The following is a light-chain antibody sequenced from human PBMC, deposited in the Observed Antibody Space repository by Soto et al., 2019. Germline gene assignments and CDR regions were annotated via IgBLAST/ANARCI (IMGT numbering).Light chain of an antibody. CDR2: SNN. CDR1: SSNIGSNT. J-gene: IGLJ3*02. V-gene: IGLV1-44*01. CDR3: AAWDDSLSWV. Sequence: QSVLTQPPSASGTPGQRVTISCSGSSSNIGSNTVNWYQQLPGTAPKHLIVSNNQPPSGVPDRFSGSKSGTSGSLAISGRQPEDGADYYCAAWDDSLSWVFGGGTKLTVL.